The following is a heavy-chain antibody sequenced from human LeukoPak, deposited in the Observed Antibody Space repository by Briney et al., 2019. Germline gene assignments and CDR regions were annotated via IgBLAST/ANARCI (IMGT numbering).Heavy chain of an antibody. J-gene: IGHJ5*02. Sequence: ASVKVSCKASGYTFTSYDINWVRQATGQGLEWMGWMNPNSGNTGYAQKFQGRVTITRNTSISTAYMELSSLRSEDTAVYYCARGVFGFLEWNHNWFDLWGQGTLVTVSS. CDR2: MNPNSGNT. CDR1: GYTFTSYD. D-gene: IGHD3-3*01. V-gene: IGHV1-8*03. CDR3: ARGVFGFLEWNHNWFDL.